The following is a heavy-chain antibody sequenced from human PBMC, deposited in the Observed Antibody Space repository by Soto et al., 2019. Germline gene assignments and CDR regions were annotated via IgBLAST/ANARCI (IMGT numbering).Heavy chain of an antibody. CDR3: ARLDNAFGELVYAFEI. D-gene: IGHD3-10*01. CDR2: IYYSGST. Sequence: KPSETLSLTCTVSGGSVSSGSYYWSWIRQPPGKGLEWIGYIYYSGSTNYNPSLKSRVTISVDTSKNQFSLKLSSVTAADTAVYYCARLDNAFGELVYAFEIWGQGTMVTVSS. J-gene: IGHJ3*02. CDR1: GGSVSSGSYY. V-gene: IGHV4-61*01.